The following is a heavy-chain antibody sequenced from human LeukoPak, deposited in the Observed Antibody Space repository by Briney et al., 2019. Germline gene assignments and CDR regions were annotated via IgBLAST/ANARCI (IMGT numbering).Heavy chain of an antibody. J-gene: IGHJ6*03. V-gene: IGHV4-34*01. Sequence: SETLSLTCAVYGGSFSGYYWSWIRQTPGKGVEWIGEINHSGSTNYNPSLKSRVTISVDTSKNQFSLKLSSVTAADTAVYYCARGRTYYYGSGNYYMDVWGKGTTFTVSS. CDR2: INHSGST. CDR1: GGSFSGYY. CDR3: ARGRTYYYGSGNYYMDV. D-gene: IGHD3-10*01.